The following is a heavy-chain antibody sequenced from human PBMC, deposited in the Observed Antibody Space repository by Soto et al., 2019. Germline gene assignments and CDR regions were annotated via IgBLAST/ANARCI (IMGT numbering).Heavy chain of an antibody. Sequence: QVQLVQSGAEVKKPGAAVKVSCEASGYTFIDYYMHWVRQAPGQGFEWMGRISPKSGGTNYGQKFQGRVTMTRDTSLNKANRQMSSLMSEDTAVYYCARPPGYISDWYYFDLWGQGTLVTVSS. CDR3: ARPPGYISDWYYFDL. CDR2: ISPKSGGT. V-gene: IGHV1-2*02. CDR1: GYTFIDYY. D-gene: IGHD6-19*01. J-gene: IGHJ4*02.